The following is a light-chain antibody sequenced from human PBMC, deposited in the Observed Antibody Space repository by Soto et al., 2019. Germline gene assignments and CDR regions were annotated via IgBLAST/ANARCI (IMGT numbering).Light chain of an antibody. CDR1: QSVSSSY. J-gene: IGKJ3*01. V-gene: IGKV3-20*01. Sequence: EIVLTQSPGTLSLSPGERATLSCRASQSVSSSYLAWFQQKPGQAPRLLIYGTSNRATGIPDRFSGSGSGTDFTLNISRLEPEDFAVYYCHQYGTSPLTFGPGTKVDVK. CDR2: GTS. CDR3: HQYGTSPLT.